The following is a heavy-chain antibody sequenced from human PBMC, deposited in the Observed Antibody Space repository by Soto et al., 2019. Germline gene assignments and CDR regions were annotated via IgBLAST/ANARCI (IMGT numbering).Heavy chain of an antibody. V-gene: IGHV3-21*01. CDR1: GFNFGAFS. Sequence: EVQLVESGGGLAKPGESLRLSCTASGFNFGAFSLSWVRQAPGKGLEWVSSIDPTSTEIHYADSVEGRFSVYRDSTKNSLYLQMISLRFEDTGVYYCARDYLTGDPREAFDSWGQGTLVTVSS. CDR2: IDPTSTEI. D-gene: IGHD7-27*01. J-gene: IGHJ4*02. CDR3: ARDYLTGDPREAFDS.